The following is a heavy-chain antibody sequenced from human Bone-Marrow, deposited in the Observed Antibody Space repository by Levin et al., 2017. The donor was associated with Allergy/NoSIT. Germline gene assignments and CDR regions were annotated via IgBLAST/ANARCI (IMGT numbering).Heavy chain of an antibody. D-gene: IGHD5-12*01. CDR2: IIPIFASA. J-gene: IGHJ6*03. CDR1: GGNFRSYT. Sequence: SVKVSCKASGGNFRSYTFNWVRQAPGQGLEWMGGIIPIFASANYAQNVQDRVTITADESTRTVYMELRSLRSEDTALYYCVVQHADIMALGVDYSDVDVWGQGTTVIVSS. V-gene: IGHV1-69*13. CDR3: VVQHADIMALGVDYSDVDV.